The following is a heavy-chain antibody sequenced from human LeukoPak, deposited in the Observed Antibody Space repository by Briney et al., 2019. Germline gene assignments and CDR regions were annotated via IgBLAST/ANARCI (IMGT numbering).Heavy chain of an antibody. CDR1: GFTFDDYA. CDR3: AKDSVPVAGTEAYFDY. Sequence: GRSLRLSCAASGFTFDDYAMHWVRQAPGKGLEWVSGISWSSGSIGYADSVKGRFTISRDNAKNSLYLQMNSLRAEDTALYYCAKDSVPVAGTEAYFDYWGQGTLVTVSS. J-gene: IGHJ4*02. CDR2: ISWSSGSI. D-gene: IGHD6-19*01. V-gene: IGHV3-9*01.